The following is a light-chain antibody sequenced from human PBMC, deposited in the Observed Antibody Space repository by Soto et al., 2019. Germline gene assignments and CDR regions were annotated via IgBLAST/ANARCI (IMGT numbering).Light chain of an antibody. J-gene: IGKJ5*01. CDR2: DAS. CDR3: QQRSNWIT. V-gene: IGKV3-11*01. CDR1: QSVSTY. Sequence: EVVLTQSPATLSLSPGERATLSCRASQSVSTYLAWYQQKPGQTPRLLIYDASNRATGIPARFSGSGSGTDFTLTINSLEPEDFAVYYCQQRSNWITFGQGPRLEIK.